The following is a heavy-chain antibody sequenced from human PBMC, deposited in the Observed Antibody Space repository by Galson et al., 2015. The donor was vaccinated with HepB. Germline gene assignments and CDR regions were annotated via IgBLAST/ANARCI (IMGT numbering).Heavy chain of an antibody. CDR2: ISANSGET. CDR1: GYSFTTNG. J-gene: IGHJ4*02. Sequence: SVKVSCKASGYSFTTNGISWVRQAPGQGLEWMGWISANSGETNYAQKYQNRVTLTRDTATSTVHMELRSLRSDDTAVYYCARDHRWYFDYWGQGSLVTVSS. D-gene: IGHD2-15*01. CDR3: ARDHRWYFDY. V-gene: IGHV1-18*04.